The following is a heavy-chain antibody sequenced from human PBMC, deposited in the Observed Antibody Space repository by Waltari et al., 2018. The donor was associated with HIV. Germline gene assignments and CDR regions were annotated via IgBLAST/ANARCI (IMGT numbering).Heavy chain of an antibody. CDR3: ARGLFRPPYNWFDP. J-gene: IGHJ5*02. CDR1: GDSISSNNYY. Sequence: QLQLQESGPGLVKPSGTLSLTCNFSGDSISSNNYYWGWIRQPPGKGLEWIGNIYFSGSTYYNPSLKSRVTISIDTSKIQFSLKLTSVTAADTAVYYCARGLFRPPYNWFDPWGQGTLVTVSS. D-gene: IGHD2-21*01. V-gene: IGHV4-39*01. CDR2: IYFSGST.